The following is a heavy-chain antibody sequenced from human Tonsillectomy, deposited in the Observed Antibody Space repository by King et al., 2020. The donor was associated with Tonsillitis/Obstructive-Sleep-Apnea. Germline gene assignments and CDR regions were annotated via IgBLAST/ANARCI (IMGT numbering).Heavy chain of an antibody. V-gene: IGHV1-24*01. CDR1: GYILTDLF. CDR3: ATPPVGTAMIRGFHY. J-gene: IGHJ4*02. CDR2: FDPEDGET. Sequence: QLVQSGAEVKKPGASVKVSCKVSGYILTDLFIHWVRQAPGKGLEWMGHFDPEDGETIYAQRFQGRVTMTEDTSTDTVYMELSSLRSEDTAVYYCATPPVGTAMIRGFHYWGQGTLVTVSS. D-gene: IGHD5-18*01.